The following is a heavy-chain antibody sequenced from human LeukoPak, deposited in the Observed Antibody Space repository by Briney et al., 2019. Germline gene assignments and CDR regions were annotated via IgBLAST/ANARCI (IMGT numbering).Heavy chain of an antibody. J-gene: IGHJ1*01. CDR3: VGDGRDGYKIYFQH. Sequence: GGSLRLSCSASGFTISSYVMHWVRQAPGKGLEYVSVISSNGGSTDYADSVKGRFTISRDNSKKTVYLQVSSLRAEDTAVYYCVGDGRDGYKIYFQHWGQGTLVTVSS. V-gene: IGHV3-64D*06. CDR1: GFTISSYV. D-gene: IGHD5-24*01. CDR2: ISSNGGST.